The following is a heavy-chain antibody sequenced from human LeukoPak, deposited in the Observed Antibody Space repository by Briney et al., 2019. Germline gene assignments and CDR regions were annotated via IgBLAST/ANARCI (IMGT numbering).Heavy chain of an antibody. CDR2: IYPGDSDT. CDR1: GYSFTSYW. J-gene: IGHJ4*02. CDR3: ARHPDTMVRGVMARGADY. D-gene: IGHD3-10*01. V-gene: IGHV5-51*01. Sequence: PGESLKISCKGSGYSFTSYWIGWVRQMPGKGLEWMGIIYPGDSDTRYSPSFQGQVTISADKSISTAYLQWSSLKASDTAMYYCARHPDTMVRGVMARGADYWGQGTLVTVSS.